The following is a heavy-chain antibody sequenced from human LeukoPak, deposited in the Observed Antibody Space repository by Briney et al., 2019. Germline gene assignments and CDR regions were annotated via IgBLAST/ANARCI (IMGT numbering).Heavy chain of an antibody. CDR1: GFTFSTYE. J-gene: IGHJ6*02. D-gene: IGHD2-15*01. Sequence: GGSLRISCAASGFTFSTYEMNWVRQAPGKGLEWVSYISYSGSTIYYADSVKGRFTISRDNAKNSMSLQMNSLRAEDTAVYYCAREQYCSGGSCYYGMDVWGQGTTVAVSS. V-gene: IGHV3-48*03. CDR2: ISYSGSTI. CDR3: AREQYCSGGSCYYGMDV.